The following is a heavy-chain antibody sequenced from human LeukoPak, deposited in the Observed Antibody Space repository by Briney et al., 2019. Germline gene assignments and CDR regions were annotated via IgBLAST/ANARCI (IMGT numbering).Heavy chain of an antibody. J-gene: IGHJ4*02. CDR3: ARDKGGGGYYGSGSYLG. Sequence: PGGSLRLSCAASGFTFSSYEMNWVRQAPGKGLEWVSYISSSGSTIYYADSVKGRFTISRDNAKNSLYLQMNSLRAEDTAVYYCARDKGGGGYYGSGSYLGWGQGTLVTVSS. V-gene: IGHV3-48*03. CDR1: GFTFSSYE. CDR2: ISSSGSTI. D-gene: IGHD3-10*01.